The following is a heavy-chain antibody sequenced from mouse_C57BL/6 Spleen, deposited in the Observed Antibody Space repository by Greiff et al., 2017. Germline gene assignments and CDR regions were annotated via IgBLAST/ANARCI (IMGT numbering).Heavy chain of an antibody. CDR2: INPSSGYT. J-gene: IGHJ3*01. Sequence: VMLVESGAELARPGASVKMSCKASGYTFTSYTMHWVKQRPGQGLEWIGYINPSSGYTKYNQKFKDKATLTADKSSSTAYMQLSSLTSEDSAVYYCARFDDRFAYWGQGTLVTVSA. CDR3: ARFDDRFAY. CDR1: GYTFTSYT. V-gene: IGHV1-4*01. D-gene: IGHD2-3*01.